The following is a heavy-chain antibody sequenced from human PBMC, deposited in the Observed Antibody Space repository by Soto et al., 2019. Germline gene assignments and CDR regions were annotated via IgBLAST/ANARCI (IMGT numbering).Heavy chain of an antibody. Sequence: QVQLVESGGGLVKPGGSLRLSCAASGFTFTDYYMSWIRQAPGKGLEWVSYISSSGSTIYYADSVKGRLTTSRDSAKNSLYLQMSSLRAEDTAVYYCARVLVFYGGFDPWGQGTLVTVSS. CDR2: ISSSGSTI. CDR3: ARVLVFYGGFDP. D-gene: IGHD2-21*02. CDR1: GFTFTDYY. J-gene: IGHJ5*02. V-gene: IGHV3-11*01.